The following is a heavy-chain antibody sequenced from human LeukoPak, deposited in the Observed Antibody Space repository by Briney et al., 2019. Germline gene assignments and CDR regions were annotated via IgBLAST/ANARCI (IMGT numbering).Heavy chain of an antibody. CDR3: ARSVLGGSGIRTNGY. Sequence: GESLKISCKGSGYSFTSYWIGWVRQMPGKGLEWMGIIYPGDSDTRYSPSFQGQVTISADKSISTAYLQWSSLKASDTAMYYCARSVLGGSGIRTNGYWGQGTLVTVSS. CDR2: IYPGDSDT. CDR1: GYSFTSYW. V-gene: IGHV5-51*01. D-gene: IGHD3-10*01. J-gene: IGHJ4*02.